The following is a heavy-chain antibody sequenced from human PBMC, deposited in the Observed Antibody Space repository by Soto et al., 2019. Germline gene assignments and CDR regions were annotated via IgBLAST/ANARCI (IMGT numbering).Heavy chain of an antibody. J-gene: IGHJ4*02. CDR1: GFTFEDYA. D-gene: IGHD4-17*01. CDR2: VSWNSDST. CDR3: ARTTWGYGEPLDS. Sequence: EVHLVESGGGVAQPGRSLRLSCATSGFTFEDYAMHWVRQAPGKGLEWVSGVSWNSDSTCYADSVKGRFTISRDNAKKYLFLQMNRLRSEDNAFYFCARTTWGYGEPLDSWGQGTLVTVSS. V-gene: IGHV3-9*01.